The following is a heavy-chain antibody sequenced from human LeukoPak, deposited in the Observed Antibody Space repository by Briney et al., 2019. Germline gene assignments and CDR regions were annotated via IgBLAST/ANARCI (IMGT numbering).Heavy chain of an antibody. J-gene: IGHJ4*02. CDR1: GFTFSSYG. CDR2: ISYDGSNK. D-gene: IGHD3-22*01. Sequence: PGGSLRLSCAASGFTFSSYGMHWVRQAPGKGLEWVAVISYDGSNKYYADSVKGRFTISRDNAKNSLYLQMNSLRAEDTAVYYCAGIDSSGYLIDYWGQETLVTVSS. V-gene: IGHV3-30*03. CDR3: AGIDSSGYLIDY.